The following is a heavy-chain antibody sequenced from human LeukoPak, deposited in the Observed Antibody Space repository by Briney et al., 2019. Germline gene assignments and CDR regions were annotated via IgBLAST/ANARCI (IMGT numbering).Heavy chain of an antibody. J-gene: IGHJ4*02. V-gene: IGHV4-61*01. CDR1: GGSVSSGSYY. CDR2: IYYSGST. CDR3: ARDPHGSGILHY. Sequence: SETLSLACTVSGGSVSSGSYYWSWIRQPPGKGLEWIGYIYYSGSTNYNPSLKSRVTTSVDTSKNQFSLKLSSVTAADTAVYYCARDPHGSGILHYWGQGTLVTVSS. D-gene: IGHD3-10*01.